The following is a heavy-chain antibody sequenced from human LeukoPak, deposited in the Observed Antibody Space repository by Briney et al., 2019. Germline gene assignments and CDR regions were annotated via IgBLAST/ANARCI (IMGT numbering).Heavy chain of an antibody. D-gene: IGHD2-2*01. CDR2: IIPIFGTA. CDR1: GGTCSSYA. V-gene: IGHV1-69*05. J-gene: IGHJ6*03. Sequence: ASVKVSCKASGGTCSSYAISWVRQAPGQGLEWMGGIIPIFGTANYAQKFQGRVTITTDESTSTAYMELSSLRSEDTAVYYCARHNPAGISHGDYYYYMDVWGKGTTVTVSS. CDR3: ARHNPAGISHGDYYYYMDV.